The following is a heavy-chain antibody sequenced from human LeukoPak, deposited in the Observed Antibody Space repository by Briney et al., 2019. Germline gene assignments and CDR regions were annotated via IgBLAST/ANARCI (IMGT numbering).Heavy chain of an antibody. V-gene: IGHV3-23*01. CDR3: AKDWGMGDQLLRIDY. J-gene: IGHJ4*02. CDR2: ISGSGVST. CDR1: GFTFSTYA. Sequence: GGSLRLSCTASGFTFSTYAMNWVRQAPGKGLEWVSGISGSGVSTYYADPVRGRFTISRDNSNNTLYLQMSSLGAEDTAVYYCAKDWGMGDQLLRIDYWGQGTLVTVSS. D-gene: IGHD2-2*01.